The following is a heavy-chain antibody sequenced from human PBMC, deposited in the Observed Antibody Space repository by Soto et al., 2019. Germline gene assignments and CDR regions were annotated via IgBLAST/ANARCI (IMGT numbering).Heavy chain of an antibody. Sequence: QVQLVQSGAEVKKPGSSVRVSCKASGDTFTFYSISWVRQAPGLGLEWMGRINPILSMSNYAQRFQGRVTMTADKSTSTAYMELRSLRSEDTAMYYCASSYGSGYRAFDYWGQGALVAVSS. CDR2: INPILSMS. CDR3: ASSYGSGYRAFDY. J-gene: IGHJ4*02. V-gene: IGHV1-69*02. D-gene: IGHD3-10*01. CDR1: GDTFTFYS.